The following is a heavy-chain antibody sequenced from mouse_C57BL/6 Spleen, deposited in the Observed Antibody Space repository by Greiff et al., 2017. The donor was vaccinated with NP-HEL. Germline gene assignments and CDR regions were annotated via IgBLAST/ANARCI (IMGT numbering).Heavy chain of an antibody. CDR2: INPSNGGT. J-gene: IGHJ4*01. Sequence: QVQLQQSGTELVKPGASVKLSCKASGYTFTSYWMHWVKQRPGQGLEWIGNINPSNGGTNYHEKFKSQATLTVDKSSSTAYMQLSILTSYDSAVYYCARPYSNYVYAMDYWGQGTSVTVSS. V-gene: IGHV1-53*01. CDR3: ARPYSNYVYAMDY. CDR1: GYTFTSYW. D-gene: IGHD2-5*01.